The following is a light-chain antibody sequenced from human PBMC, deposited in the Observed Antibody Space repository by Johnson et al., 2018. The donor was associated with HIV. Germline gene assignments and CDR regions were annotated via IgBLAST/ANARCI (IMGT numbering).Light chain of an antibody. V-gene: IGLV1-51*01. CDR2: DNN. J-gene: IGLJ1*01. CDR1: SSNIGNGY. CDR3: GTWDSSLSAHYV. Sequence: QSVLTQPPSVSAAPGQKVSISCSGSSSNIGNGYVSWYQQLPGTAPKLLIYDNNKRPSGIPDRFSGSKSGTSAALGITGLQTGDEADYYCGTWDSSLSAHYVFGTGTKITVL.